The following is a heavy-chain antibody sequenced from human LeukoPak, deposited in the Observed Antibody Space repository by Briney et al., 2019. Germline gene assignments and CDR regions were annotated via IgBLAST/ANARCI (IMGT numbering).Heavy chain of an antibody. Sequence: GESLRLSCEASGLTFNKYWMTWVRQAPGKGLEWVANIKQDGSEKNYVDSVKGRFTISRDNAKNSLSLRMDSLSAEDTAVYYCATGYSSGWYFYFQHWGQGSLVSVSS. CDR1: GLTFNKYW. V-gene: IGHV3-7*01. CDR2: IKQDGSEK. D-gene: IGHD6-19*01. J-gene: IGHJ1*01. CDR3: ATGYSSGWYFYFQH.